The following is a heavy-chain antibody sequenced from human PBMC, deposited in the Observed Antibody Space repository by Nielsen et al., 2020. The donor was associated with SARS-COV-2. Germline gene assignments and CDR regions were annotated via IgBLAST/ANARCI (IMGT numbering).Heavy chain of an antibody. V-gene: IGHV3-7*03. D-gene: IGHD7-27*01. CDR3: ARGRRDLGY. J-gene: IGHJ4*02. Sequence: GGSLRLSCAASGFTFSSYEMNWVRQAPGKGLEWVANIKQDGSEKYYVDSVKGRFTISRDNAKNSLYLQMNSLRAEDTAVYYCARGRRDLGYWGQGTLVTVSS. CDR2: IKQDGSEK. CDR1: GFTFSSYE.